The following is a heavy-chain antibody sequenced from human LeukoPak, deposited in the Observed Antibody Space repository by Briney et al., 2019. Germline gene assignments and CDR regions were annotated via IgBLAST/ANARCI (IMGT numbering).Heavy chain of an antibody. D-gene: IGHD3-22*01. CDR3: ATTSDYYDSSGPPFDY. Sequence: ASVKVSCTVSGYTLTELSMHWVRQAPGKGLEWMGGFDPEDGETICAQKFQGRVTMTEDTSTDTAYMELSSLRSEDTAVYYCATTSDYYDSSGPPFDYWGQGTLVTVSS. CDR2: FDPEDGET. J-gene: IGHJ4*02. V-gene: IGHV1-24*01. CDR1: GYTLTELS.